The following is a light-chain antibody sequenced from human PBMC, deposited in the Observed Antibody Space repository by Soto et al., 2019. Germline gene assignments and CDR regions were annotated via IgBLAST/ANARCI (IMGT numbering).Light chain of an antibody. Sequence: EIVLTQSPATLSLSPGERATLSCRASQSVGNYLAWYQHKAGQAPRLLIYDASNRATGIPARFSGSGSGTDFTLTISSLEPEDFAIYYCQQRSDWPPRFTFGPGTTVDIK. CDR2: DAS. CDR1: QSVGNY. V-gene: IGKV3-11*01. CDR3: QQRSDWPPRFT. J-gene: IGKJ3*01.